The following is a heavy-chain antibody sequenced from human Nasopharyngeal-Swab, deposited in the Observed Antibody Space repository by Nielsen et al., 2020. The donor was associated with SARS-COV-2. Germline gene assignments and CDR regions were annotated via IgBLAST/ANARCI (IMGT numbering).Heavy chain of an antibody. CDR3: ARTRDLYCYDR. CDR2: INHSGST. Sequence: SETLSLTCAVYGGSFSSYYWNWFRQPPGKGLEWIGEINHSGSTNYNPSLKSRVTISVDTSKNQFSLKLSSVTAADTAVYYCARTRDLYCYDRWGQGTLVTVSS. V-gene: IGHV4-34*01. D-gene: IGHD3-22*01. J-gene: IGHJ4*02. CDR1: GGSFSSYY.